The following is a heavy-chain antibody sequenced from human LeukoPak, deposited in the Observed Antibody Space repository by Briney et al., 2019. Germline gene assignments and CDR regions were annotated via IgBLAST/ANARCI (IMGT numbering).Heavy chain of an antibody. Sequence: GGSLRLSCAASGFTFRDYYMSWIRQAPGKGLEWVSYISNSDSITKYADSVKGRITISRDNAKNSVYLQMNSLRVEDTAVYYCARDGEYCSSTSCYRPDAFDIWGQGTMVTVSS. J-gene: IGHJ3*02. D-gene: IGHD2-2*01. CDR2: ISNSDSIT. CDR3: ARDGEYCSSTSCYRPDAFDI. CDR1: GFTFRDYY. V-gene: IGHV3-11*01.